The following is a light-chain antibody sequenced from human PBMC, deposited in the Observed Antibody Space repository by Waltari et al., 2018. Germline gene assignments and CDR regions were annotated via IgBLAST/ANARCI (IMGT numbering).Light chain of an antibody. V-gene: IGKV4-1*01. CDR1: QSVLSSSDNKNY. CDR3: HQYYSAPIT. Sequence: DIVMTQSPDSLAVSLGERATINFNSSQSVLSSSDNKNYLAWLQQKPGQPPKLLIYWASTRESGVPDRFSGSGSGTDFTLTISSPQVEDVALYYCHQYYSAPITFGQGTRLEIK. CDR2: WAS. J-gene: IGKJ5*01.